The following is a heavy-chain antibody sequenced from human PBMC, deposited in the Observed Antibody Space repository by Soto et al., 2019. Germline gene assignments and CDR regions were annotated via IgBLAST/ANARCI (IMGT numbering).Heavy chain of an antibody. J-gene: IGHJ4*02. D-gene: IGHD3-10*01. V-gene: IGHV6-1*01. CDR2: TYYRSRWIN. Sequence: QLQLQQSGPGLVKPSQTLSLTCAISGDSVSSETAAWNWIRQSPSRGLEWLGRTYYRSRWINEYSLSLKSRLIINPDTSQNQFSLQLTSVTPEDTAIYYCASGGRYSFDYWDQGALVTVSS. CDR1: GDSVSSETAA. CDR3: ASGGRYSFDY.